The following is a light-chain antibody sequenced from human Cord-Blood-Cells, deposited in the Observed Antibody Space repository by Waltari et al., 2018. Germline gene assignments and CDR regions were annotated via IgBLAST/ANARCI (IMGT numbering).Light chain of an antibody. V-gene: IGLV4-69*01. CDR3: QTWGTGFWV. Sequence: QLVLTQSPSASASLGASVKLTCTLSSGHSSYAIPWPQQQPEKGPRYLMKLNSDGSHSKGDGIPDRFSGSSSGTERYLTISSLQSEDEADYYCQTWGTGFWVFGGGTKLTVL. CDR2: LNSDGSH. J-gene: IGLJ3*02. CDR1: SGHSSYA.